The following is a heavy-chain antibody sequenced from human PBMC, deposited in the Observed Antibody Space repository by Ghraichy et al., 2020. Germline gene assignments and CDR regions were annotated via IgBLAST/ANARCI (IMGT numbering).Heavy chain of an antibody. Sequence: GESLNISCAASGFSFSSYSMNWVRRAPGKGLEWLLYISNTGSTIYYADSVQGRFTIARDNAKNSIYLQMNSLRDEDTAVYYCARRRGYGLDVWGQGTTVTVSS. V-gene: IGHV3-48*02. J-gene: IGHJ6*02. CDR2: ISNTGSTI. CDR1: GFSFSSYS. CDR3: ARRRGYGLDV.